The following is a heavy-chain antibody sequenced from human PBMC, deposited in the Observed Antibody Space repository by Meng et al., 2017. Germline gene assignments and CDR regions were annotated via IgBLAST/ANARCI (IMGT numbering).Heavy chain of an antibody. V-gene: IGHV1-18*01. CDR2: ISAYNGNT. CDR1: GYTFTSYG. Sequence: QGQRVQFGDEVKKPGASVKVSCKASGYTFTSYGISWVRQAPGQGLEWMGWISAYNGNTNYAQKLQGRVTMTTDTSTSTAYMELRSLRSDDTAVYYCARGNYGDYLYYFDYWGQGTLVTVSS. D-gene: IGHD4-17*01. CDR3: ARGNYGDYLYYFDY. J-gene: IGHJ4*02.